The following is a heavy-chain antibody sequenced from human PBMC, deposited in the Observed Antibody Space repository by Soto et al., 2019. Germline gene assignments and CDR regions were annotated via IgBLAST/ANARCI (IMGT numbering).Heavy chain of an antibody. CDR3: ANDGASYYDYGMDV. D-gene: IGHD3-10*01. CDR1: GFTFSSYG. V-gene: IGHV3-30*18. CDR2: ISYDGSNK. J-gene: IGHJ6*02. Sequence: QVQLVESGGGVVQPGRSLRLSCAASGFTFSSYGMHWVRQAPGKVLEWVTVISYDGSNKYYADSVNGRFSISRDNSKNTVYLQVNILRAEDTAVYYCANDGASYYDYGMDVWGQGTTVTDSS.